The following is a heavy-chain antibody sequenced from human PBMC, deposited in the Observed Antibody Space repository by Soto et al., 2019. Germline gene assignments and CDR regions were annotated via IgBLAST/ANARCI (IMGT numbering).Heavy chain of an antibody. D-gene: IGHD3-10*01. CDR1: GFTFSSYA. J-gene: IGHJ4*02. V-gene: IGHV3-23*01. CDR2: ISGSGGRT. CDR3: AKDWAPYGSGSYYNPDY. Sequence: GGSLRLSCAASGFTFSSYAMSWVRQAPGKGLEWVSAISGSGGRTYYADSVKGRFTISRDNSKNTLYLQMNSLRAEDTAVYYCAKDWAPYGSGSYYNPDYWGQGTLVTVSS.